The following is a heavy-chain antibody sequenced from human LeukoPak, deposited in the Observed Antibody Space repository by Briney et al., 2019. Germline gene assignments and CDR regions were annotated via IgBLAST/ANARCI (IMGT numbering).Heavy chain of an antibody. D-gene: IGHD4-23*01. CDR2: IHHRGST. J-gene: IGHJ1*01. CDR3: ARAYGGNSQYFQH. V-gene: IGHV4-38-2*02. Sequence: ASETLSLTCTVSGYSISSGYYWGWIRQPPGKGLEWIGSIHHRGSTNYNPSLKSRVTISLDTSKNQFSLKLSSVTAADTAVYYCARAYGGNSQYFQHWGQGTLVTVSS. CDR1: GYSISSGYY.